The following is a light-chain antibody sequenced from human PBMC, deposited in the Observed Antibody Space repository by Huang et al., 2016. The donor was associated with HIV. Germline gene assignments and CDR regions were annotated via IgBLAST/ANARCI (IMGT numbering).Light chain of an antibody. CDR1: QSVSSSY. V-gene: IGKV3-20*01. Sequence: EIVLTQSPGTLSLSPGERATLSCRASQSVSSSYLAWYQQKPGQAPRRLIYGASSRATGIPDRFSGSGSGTDFILTINRLEPEDFAVYYCQQYGSSPMYTFGQGTKVEIK. CDR2: GAS. J-gene: IGKJ2*01. CDR3: QQYGSSPMYT.